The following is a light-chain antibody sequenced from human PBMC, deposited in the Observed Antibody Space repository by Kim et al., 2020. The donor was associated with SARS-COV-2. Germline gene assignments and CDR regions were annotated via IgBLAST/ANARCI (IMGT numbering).Light chain of an antibody. V-gene: IGKV1-39*01. CDR1: QSISNF. J-gene: IGKJ4*01. Sequence: DIQMTQSPSSLSASVGDRVTITCRASQSISNFLNWYQQKPGKAPNLLIYGASSLQSGVPSRFSGSGSGTDFTLAISSLQPDDFATYYCQQSYGAPLTFGGGTKVDIK. CDR2: GAS. CDR3: QQSYGAPLT.